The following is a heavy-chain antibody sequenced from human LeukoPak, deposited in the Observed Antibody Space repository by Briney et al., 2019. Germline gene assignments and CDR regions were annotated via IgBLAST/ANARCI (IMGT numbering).Heavy chain of an antibody. Sequence: SETLSFTCAVYGGSFSGYYWSWIRQPPGKGLEWIGEINHSGSTNYNPSLKSRVTISVDTSNNQFSLKLSSVTAADTAVYYCARARRANAMVRGAPYNWFDPWGQGTLVTVSS. D-gene: IGHD3-10*01. J-gene: IGHJ5*02. CDR3: ARARRANAMVRGAPYNWFDP. CDR1: GGSFSGYY. CDR2: INHSGST. V-gene: IGHV4-34*01.